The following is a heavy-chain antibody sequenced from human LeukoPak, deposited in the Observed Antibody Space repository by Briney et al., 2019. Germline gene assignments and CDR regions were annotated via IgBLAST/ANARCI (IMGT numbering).Heavy chain of an antibody. D-gene: IGHD1-26*01. CDR3: ARGDVGPRLGY. CDR2: MNPRGGT. CDR1: GGSFSGYY. J-gene: IGHJ4*02. V-gene: IGHV4-34*01. Sequence: SETLSLTCAVYGGSFSGYYWSWVRQPPGKGLEWIGEMNPRGGTDYTPSLKSRVTMSVDTSKNQFSLKMTSVTAADTAVYYCARGDVGPRLGYWGQGTLVTVSS.